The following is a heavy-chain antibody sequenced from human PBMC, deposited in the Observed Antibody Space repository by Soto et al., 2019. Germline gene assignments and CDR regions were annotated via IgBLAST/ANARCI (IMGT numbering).Heavy chain of an antibody. CDR3: AHRRSGYFDS. CDR1: GFSLTETGMG. CDR2: IYWDDDK. Sequence: QITLKESGPTLVKHTQTLTLTCTFSGFSLTETGMGVGWIRQPPGKALEWLALIYWDDDKRYSPSLKRGLTISKDASKNQVVLTKTNVDAVDTATYYCAHRRSGYFDSWGQGTLVTVSS. J-gene: IGHJ4*02. V-gene: IGHV2-5*02.